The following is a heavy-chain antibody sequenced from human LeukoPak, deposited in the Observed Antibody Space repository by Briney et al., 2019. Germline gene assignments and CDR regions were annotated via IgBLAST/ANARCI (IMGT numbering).Heavy chain of an antibody. CDR3: ARARASGRSGFDY. J-gene: IGHJ4*02. CDR2: IWFDKNQ. Sequence: GGSLRLSCAASGFILNDYGMHWVRQAPGKGLEWVADIWFDKNQHFADSVKGRFAISRDNSKNTVYLQINSLRAEDTAVYYCARARASGRSGFDYWGQGTLVTVSS. CDR1: GFILNDYG. D-gene: IGHD2-15*01. V-gene: IGHV3-33*01.